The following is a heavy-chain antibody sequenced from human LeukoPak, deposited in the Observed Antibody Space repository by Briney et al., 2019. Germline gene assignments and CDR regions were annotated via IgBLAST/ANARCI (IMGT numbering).Heavy chain of an antibody. V-gene: IGHV3-21*01. Sequence: PGGSLRLSCAASGFTFSSYSMNWVRQAPGKGLEWVSSISSSSSYIYYADSVKGRFTISRDNAKNSLYLQMNSLRAEDTAVYYCARSSLEMATTPDDYWGQGTLVTVSS. CDR3: ARSSLEMATTPDDY. D-gene: IGHD5-24*01. CDR1: GFTFSSYS. J-gene: IGHJ4*02. CDR2: ISSSSSYI.